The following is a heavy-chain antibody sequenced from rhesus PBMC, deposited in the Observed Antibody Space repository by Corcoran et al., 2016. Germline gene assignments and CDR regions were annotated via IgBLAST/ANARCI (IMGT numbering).Heavy chain of an antibody. V-gene: IGHV4-169*01. J-gene: IGHJ5-1*01. Sequence: QVSLQELGKRSENPSVTLAVTGGSPSGSISTSNCMVPRKAPGSGGDGLGYICDSYSSGRYNPSHTCLISLVTLSLDTHNNQLPQTLSSVTAAETYVYYCARHIAGTTDRFDVWGPGVLVTVSS. CDR1: SGSISTSN. CDR3: ARHIAGTTDRFDV. D-gene: IGHD1-14*01. CDR2: ICDSYSSG.